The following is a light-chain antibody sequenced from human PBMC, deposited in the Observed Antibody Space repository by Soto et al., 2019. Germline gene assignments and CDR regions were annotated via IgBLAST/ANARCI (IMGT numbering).Light chain of an antibody. CDR3: QLYNNWPPLT. J-gene: IGKJ4*01. Sequence: EIVMTQSPATLSVSPGERATLSCRASQSVSSNLAWYQQKPGQAPRLLIYGSSTRATGIPARFSGSGSRTEFTLTISSLQSEDFAVYYCQLYNNWPPLTFGGGTKVEIK. CDR2: GSS. V-gene: IGKV3-15*01. CDR1: QSVSSN.